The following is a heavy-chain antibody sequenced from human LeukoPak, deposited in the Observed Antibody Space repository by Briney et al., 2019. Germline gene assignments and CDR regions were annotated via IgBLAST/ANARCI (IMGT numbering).Heavy chain of an antibody. CDR1: GGSISNYY. J-gene: IGHJ4*02. CDR3: ARHCPYSSSWSHFDY. CDR2: IYYSGST. D-gene: IGHD6-13*01. V-gene: IGHV4-59*08. Sequence: SETLSLTCTVSGGSISNYYWSWIRQPPGKGLEWIGYIYYSGSTNYSPSLKSRVTLSVDTSKNQFSLKLSSVTAADTAVYYCARHCPYSSSWSHFDYWGQGTQVTVSS.